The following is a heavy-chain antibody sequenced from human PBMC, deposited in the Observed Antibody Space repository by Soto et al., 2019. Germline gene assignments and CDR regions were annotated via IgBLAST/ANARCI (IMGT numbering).Heavy chain of an antibody. Sequence: ESGGGVVQPGRSLRLSCAASGFTFSSYGMHWVRQAPGKGLEWVAVISYDGSNKYYADSVKGRFTISRDNSKNTLYLQMNSLRAEDTAVYYCAKSLGFEYSTKDFDYWGQGTLVTVSS. J-gene: IGHJ4*02. CDR1: GFTFSSYG. V-gene: IGHV3-30*18. CDR2: ISYDGSNK. CDR3: AKSLGFEYSTKDFDY. D-gene: IGHD6-6*01.